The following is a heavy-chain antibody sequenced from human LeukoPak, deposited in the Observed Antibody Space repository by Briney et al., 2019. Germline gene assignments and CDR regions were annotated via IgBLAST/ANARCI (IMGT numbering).Heavy chain of an antibody. V-gene: IGHV3-23*01. CDR1: GFNFNNYD. CDR2: ISANGDDT. D-gene: IGHD2-2*01. Sequence: PGGSLRLSCAASGFNFNNYDMNWVRQAPGKGLEWVSVISANGDDTKYADSVKGRFTSSRDNSRNTLYLQMSSLRAEDTAVYHCAKDGPSRPYDYWGQGTQVTVSS. CDR3: AKDGPSRPYDY. J-gene: IGHJ4*02.